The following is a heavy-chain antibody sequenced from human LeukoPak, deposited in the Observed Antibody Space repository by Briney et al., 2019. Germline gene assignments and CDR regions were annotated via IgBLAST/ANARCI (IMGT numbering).Heavy chain of an antibody. V-gene: IGHV3-30*04. CDR1: GFTFSSYA. J-gene: IGHJ6*03. CDR2: ISYDGSNK. Sequence: PGGSLRLSCAASGFTFSSYAMHWVRQAPGKGLEWVAVISYDGSNKYYADSVKGRFTISRDNSKNTLYLQMNSLRAEDTAVYYCARVGRSSSSGYYYYYMDVWGKGTTVTVSS. D-gene: IGHD6-6*01. CDR3: ARVGRSSSSGYYYYYMDV.